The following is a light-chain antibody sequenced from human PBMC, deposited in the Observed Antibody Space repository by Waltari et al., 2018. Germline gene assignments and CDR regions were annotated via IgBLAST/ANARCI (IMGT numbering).Light chain of an antibody. J-gene: IGLJ3*02. V-gene: IGLV1-44*01. Sequence: QSVLTQPPSASGTPGQRVTIPCSGSAPTLGGHLVNWYQQFPGKAPKLLIYRSDLRPSGVPDRFSGSKSGTSASLAISGLQSEDEADYFCASWDDSLNGHWVFGGGTKVTVL. CDR1: APTLGGHL. CDR3: ASWDDSLNGHWV. CDR2: RSD.